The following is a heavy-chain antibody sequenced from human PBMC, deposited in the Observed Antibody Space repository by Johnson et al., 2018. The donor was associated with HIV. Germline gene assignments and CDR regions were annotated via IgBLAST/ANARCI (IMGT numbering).Heavy chain of an antibody. CDR1: GFTFSDYY. Sequence: QMLLVESGGGLVQPGGSLRLSCAASGFTFSDYYMSWIRQAPGTGLAWVSYISSSGSTIYYADSVKGRFTISRDNAKNSLYLQMNSLRAEDTALDFCARDRGYSGYDGGAFDIWGQGTMVTVSS. D-gene: IGHD5-12*01. J-gene: IGHJ3*02. CDR3: ARDRGYSGYDGGAFDI. CDR2: ISSSGSTI. V-gene: IGHV3-11*01.